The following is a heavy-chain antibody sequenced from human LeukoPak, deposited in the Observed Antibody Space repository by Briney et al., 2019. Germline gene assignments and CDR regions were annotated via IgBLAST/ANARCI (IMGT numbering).Heavy chain of an antibody. CDR2: INWNGDNT. Sequence: RPGGSLRLSCAASGFTFADYGMSWVRQAPGKGLEWVSGINWNGDNTPYADSVKGRFTISRDNAKNSLYLQMNSLGAEDTALYYCAREAYYYGSGSYIYWFDPWGQGTLVTVSS. D-gene: IGHD3-10*01. J-gene: IGHJ5*02. CDR1: GFTFADYG. V-gene: IGHV3-20*04. CDR3: AREAYYYGSGSYIYWFDP.